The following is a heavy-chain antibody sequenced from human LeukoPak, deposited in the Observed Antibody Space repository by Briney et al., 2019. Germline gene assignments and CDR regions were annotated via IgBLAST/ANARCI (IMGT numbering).Heavy chain of an antibody. V-gene: IGHV1-2*02. CDR2: ISPASGAT. D-gene: IGHD3-16*01. Sequence: GASVRVPCKASGYTFTGSYMHWVRQAPGQGFEWIGWISPASGATKYAQNFQGRVTLTTDTSITTAYMELRSLTSDDTASYYCANEHGGWGQGTPVTVSS. CDR3: ANEHGG. CDR1: GYTFTGSY. J-gene: IGHJ4*02.